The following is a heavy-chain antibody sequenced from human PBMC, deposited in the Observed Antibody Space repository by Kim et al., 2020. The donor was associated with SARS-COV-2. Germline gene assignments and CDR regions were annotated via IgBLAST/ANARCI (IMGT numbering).Heavy chain of an antibody. V-gene: IGHV3-9*01. D-gene: IGHD3-3*01. J-gene: IGHJ3*02. CDR3: AVSLTPTIFGVVMPFDI. Sequence: VKGRFTISRDNAKNSLYLQMNSLRAEDTALYYCAVSLTPTIFGVVMPFDIWGQGTMVTVSS.